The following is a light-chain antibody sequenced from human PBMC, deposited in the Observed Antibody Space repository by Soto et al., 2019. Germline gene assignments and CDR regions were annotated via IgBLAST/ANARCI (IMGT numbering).Light chain of an antibody. J-gene: IGLJ3*02. Sequence: QSALTQPASVSGSPGQSITISCTGTSSDVGSYNLVSWYQQHPGKAPKLIIYYLTQRPSGVSHRFSGSKSDNTASLTISGLQAEDEAAYYCCAYAGSRNWVFGGGTKLTVL. CDR3: CAYAGSRNWV. CDR2: YLT. V-gene: IGLV2-23*02. CDR1: SSDVGSYNL.